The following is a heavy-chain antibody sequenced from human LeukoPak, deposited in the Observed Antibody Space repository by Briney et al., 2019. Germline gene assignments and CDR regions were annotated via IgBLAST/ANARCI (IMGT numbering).Heavy chain of an antibody. CDR2: ISYDGSNK. CDR1: GFAFNRYI. CDR3: AREVDYGDYVHFDY. D-gene: IGHD4-17*01. Sequence: PGGSLRLSCAASGFAFNRYIVQWVRQAPGKGLEWVAVISYDGSNKYYADSVKGRFTISRDNSKNTLYLQMNSLRAEDTAVYYCAREVDYGDYVHFDYWGQGTLVTVSS. J-gene: IGHJ4*02. V-gene: IGHV3-30-3*01.